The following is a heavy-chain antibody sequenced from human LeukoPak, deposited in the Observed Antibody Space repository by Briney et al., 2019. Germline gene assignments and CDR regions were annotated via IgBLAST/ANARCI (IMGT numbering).Heavy chain of an antibody. CDR2: IIPIFGTA. V-gene: IGHV1-69*06. CDR1: GGTFSSYA. D-gene: IGHD3-3*01. CDR3: ARVRFGTEWYSSDAFAF. Sequence: SVKVSCKASGGTFSSYAISWVRQAPGQGLEWMGGIIPIFGTANYAQKFQGRVTITADKSTSTAYMELSSLRSEDTAVYYCARVRFGTEWYSSDAFAFWGQGTMVTVAS. J-gene: IGHJ3*01.